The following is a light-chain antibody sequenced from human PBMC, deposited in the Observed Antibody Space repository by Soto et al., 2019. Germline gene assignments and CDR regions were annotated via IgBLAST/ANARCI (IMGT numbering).Light chain of an antibody. J-gene: IGKJ5*01. CDR1: QTISSW. CDR3: QQYDNLPPFT. V-gene: IGKV1-33*01. CDR2: DAS. Sequence: DIQMTQSPPTLSASVGDRVTITCRASQTISSWLAWYQQKPGKAPKLLIYDASNLETGVPSRFSGSGSGTDFTFTISSLQPEDIATYYCQQYDNLPPFTFGQGTRLEI.